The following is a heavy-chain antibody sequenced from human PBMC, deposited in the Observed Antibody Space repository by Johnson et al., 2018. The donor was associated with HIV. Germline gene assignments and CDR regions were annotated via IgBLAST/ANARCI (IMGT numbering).Heavy chain of an antibody. CDR2: IKQDGSEK. CDR3: ARYTSPFIAARRDAFEI. J-gene: IGHJ3*02. V-gene: IGHV3-7*05. Sequence: VQLVESGGGLVQPGGSLRLSCAASGFTFSSYWMSWVRQAPGKGLEWVANIKQDGSEKYYVDSVKGRFTISRDNAKNSLYLQMNGRRAEETAVYYCARYTSPFIAARRDAFEIWGQGTMVTVSS. D-gene: IGHD6-6*01. CDR1: GFTFSSYW.